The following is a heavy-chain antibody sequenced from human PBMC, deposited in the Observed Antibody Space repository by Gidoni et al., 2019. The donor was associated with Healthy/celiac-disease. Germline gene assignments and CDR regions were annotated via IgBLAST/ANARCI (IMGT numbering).Heavy chain of an antibody. CDR3: ARAGYGYLNAGDY. J-gene: IGHJ4*02. Sequence: QVQLQQWGARLLKPSETLSLTCAVYGGSFSGYYWIWIRPTPGKGLEWIGEINHSGITNYNPSLKSRVTISADTSKNQFSLKLSYVTAADTAVYYWARAGYGYLNAGDYWGQGTLVTVSS. CDR2: INHSGIT. V-gene: IGHV4-34*01. CDR1: GGSFSGYY. D-gene: IGHD5-18*01.